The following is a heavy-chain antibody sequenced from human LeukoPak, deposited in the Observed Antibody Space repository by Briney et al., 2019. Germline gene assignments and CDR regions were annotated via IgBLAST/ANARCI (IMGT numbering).Heavy chain of an antibody. CDR3: ARRGYYYDSSGYYSYEGRDY. J-gene: IGHJ4*02. CDR2: ISYDGSNK. V-gene: IGHV3-30*04. CDR1: GFTFSSYA. Sequence: PGGSLRLSCATSGFTFSSYAMHWVRQAPGKGLEWVAVISYDGSNKYCADSVKGRFTIYRDNTKNSLFLQMNNVRAEDTAVYYCARRGYYYDSSGYYSYEGRDYWGQGTVVTVSS. D-gene: IGHD3-22*01.